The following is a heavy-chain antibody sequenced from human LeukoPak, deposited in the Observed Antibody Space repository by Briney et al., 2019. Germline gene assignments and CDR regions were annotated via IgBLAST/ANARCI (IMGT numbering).Heavy chain of an antibody. J-gene: IGHJ4*02. CDR2: SRNKANSYTT. CDR3: ARVVRYSGRGHYFDY. Sequence: PGGSLRLSCAASGLTFSDHYIDWVRQAPGKGLEWVGRSRNKANSYTTGYAASVKGRFTISRDDSENSLYLQMNSLKTEDTAVYYCARVVRYSGRGHYFDYWGQGTLVTVSS. V-gene: IGHV3-72*01. CDR1: GLTFSDHY. D-gene: IGHD1-26*01.